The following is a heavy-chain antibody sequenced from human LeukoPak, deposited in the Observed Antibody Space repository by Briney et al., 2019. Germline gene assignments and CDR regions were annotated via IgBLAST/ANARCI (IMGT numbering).Heavy chain of an antibody. Sequence: PGGSLRLSCAASGFSVSDNYMTWVRQAPGKGLEWVSVIYSGGSTYYADSVKGRFTISRDNSKNTLFLQMNSLRAEDTAVYYCAHYYNTSGVDYWGQGTLVTVSS. CDR2: IYSGGST. CDR3: AHYYNTSGVDY. J-gene: IGHJ4*02. CDR1: GFSVSDNY. V-gene: IGHV3-66*01. D-gene: IGHD3-22*01.